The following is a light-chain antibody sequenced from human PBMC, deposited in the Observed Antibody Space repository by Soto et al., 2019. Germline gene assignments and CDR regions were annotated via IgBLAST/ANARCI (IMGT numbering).Light chain of an antibody. Sequence: QSALTQPASVSGSPGQSITISCTGTSSDVGGYNFVSWYQQHPGKAPKLMIYEVTNRPSGVSSRSSGSKSGNTASLTISGLQTEDEADYFCSSYTRQNTRVFGGGTKLTVL. CDR2: EVT. J-gene: IGLJ3*02. V-gene: IGLV2-14*01. CDR3: SSYTRQNTRV. CDR1: SSDVGGYNF.